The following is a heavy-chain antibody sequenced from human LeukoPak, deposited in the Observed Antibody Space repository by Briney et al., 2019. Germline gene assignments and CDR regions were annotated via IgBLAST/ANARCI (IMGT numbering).Heavy chain of an antibody. CDR3: ARDRIDDAFDI. Sequence: PGRSLRLSCAASGFTFSNCGMHWVRQAPGEGLEWVTFIWYDGSNKYYADSVKGRFTISRDNSKHTLYLQMNSLRAEDTAVYYCARDRIDDAFDIWGQGTMVTVSS. CDR1: GFTFSNCG. V-gene: IGHV3-30*02. D-gene: IGHD1-14*01. J-gene: IGHJ3*02. CDR2: IWYDGSNK.